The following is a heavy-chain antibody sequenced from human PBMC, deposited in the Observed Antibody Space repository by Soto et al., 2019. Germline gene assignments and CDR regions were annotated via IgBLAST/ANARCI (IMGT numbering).Heavy chain of an antibody. D-gene: IGHD1-26*01. Sequence: QVQVVDSGGGVVQPGRSLRLSCAASGFTFSSYGMHWVRQAPGKGLEWVAVIWYDGSNKYYADSVKGRFTISRDNSKNTLYLQMNSLRAEDTAVYYCARDCDKWYFDYWGQGTLVTVSS. V-gene: IGHV3-33*08. J-gene: IGHJ4*02. CDR2: IWYDGSNK. CDR3: ARDCDKWYFDY. CDR1: GFTFSSYG.